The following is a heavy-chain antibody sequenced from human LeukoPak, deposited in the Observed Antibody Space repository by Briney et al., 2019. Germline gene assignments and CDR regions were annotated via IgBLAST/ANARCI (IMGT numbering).Heavy chain of an antibody. J-gene: IGHJ4*02. CDR3: ARDGYYDSSGYSYFDY. V-gene: IGHV4-4*07. CDR2: VHTSGTS. CDR1: GASISSFH. Sequence: SETLSLTCTVSGASISSFHWSWIRQPAGKILQWIVRVHTSGTSNYNPSPESRVTMSGDTSKNQFSVSLSSVTAADTAVYYCARDGYYDSSGYSYFDYWGQGTLVTVSA. D-gene: IGHD3-22*01.